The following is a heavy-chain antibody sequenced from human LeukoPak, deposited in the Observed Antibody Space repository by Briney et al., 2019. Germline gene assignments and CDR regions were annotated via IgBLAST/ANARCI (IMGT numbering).Heavy chain of an antibody. CDR2: ISYDGSNK. Sequence: PGGSLRLSCAASGFTFSSYAMHWVRQAPGKGLEWVAVISYDGSNKYYADSVKGRFTISRDNSKNTLYLQMNSLRAEDTAVYYCARDSSGWGYYFDYWGQGTLVTVSS. V-gene: IGHV3-30*04. CDR1: GFTFSSYA. CDR3: ARDSSGWGYYFDY. J-gene: IGHJ4*02. D-gene: IGHD3-22*01.